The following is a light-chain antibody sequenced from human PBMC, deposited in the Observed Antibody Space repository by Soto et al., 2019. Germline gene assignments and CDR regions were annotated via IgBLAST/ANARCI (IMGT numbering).Light chain of an antibody. J-gene: IGLJ1*01. CDR3: SSYTSSSTLDF. V-gene: IGLV2-14*01. CDR1: SSDVGGYNY. Sequence: QSVLTQPASVSGSPGQSITISCTGTSSDVGGYNYVSWYQQHPGKAPKLMIYDVSNRPSGVSNRFSGSKSGNTASLTISGLQAEDEADYYCSSYTSSSTLDFFVTGTKVPVL. CDR2: DVS.